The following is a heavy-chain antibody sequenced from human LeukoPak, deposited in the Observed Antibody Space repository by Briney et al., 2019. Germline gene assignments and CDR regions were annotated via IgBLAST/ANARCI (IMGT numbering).Heavy chain of an antibody. Sequence: ASVRVSCKTSGYSFTDYYIHWVRHAPGQGLEWMAWINTKTGRTSSARKFQGRVTMTRDPSITTVYMDMAWLTSDDTAIYFCARADFIDACPYLIGPWGQGTLVTVSS. J-gene: IGHJ5*02. D-gene: IGHD3-3*01. CDR2: INTKTGRT. CDR3: ARADFIDACPYLIGP. CDR1: GYSFTDYY. V-gene: IGHV1-2*02.